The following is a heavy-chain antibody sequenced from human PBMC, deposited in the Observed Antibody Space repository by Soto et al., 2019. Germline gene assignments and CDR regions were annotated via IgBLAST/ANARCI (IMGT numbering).Heavy chain of an antibody. CDR1: GFTFTRYS. Sequence: EVLLVESGGGLVKPGGSLRLSCAASGFTFTRYSMKWVRQAPGKGLEWVASISSTTNYIYYGESLKGRLTISRDNAKISMYLQMNTLRAEDTAVYYCARESEDLSSNLDYWGQGTLVTVSS. CDR3: ARESEDLSSNLDY. J-gene: IGHJ4*02. CDR2: ISSTTNYI. V-gene: IGHV3-21*06.